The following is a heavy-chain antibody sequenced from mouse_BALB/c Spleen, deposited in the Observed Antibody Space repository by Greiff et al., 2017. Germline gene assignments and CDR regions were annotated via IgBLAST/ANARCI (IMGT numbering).Heavy chain of an antibody. V-gene: IGHV5-6-3*01. CDR1: GFTFSSYG. Sequence: EVQVVESGGGLVQPGGSLKLSCAASGFTFSSYGMSWVRQTPDKRLELVATINSNGGSTYYPDSVKGRFTISRDNAKNTLYLQMSSLKSEDTAMYNCARVYDGYYVYWGQGTLVTVSA. J-gene: IGHJ3*01. CDR2: INSNGGST. D-gene: IGHD2-3*01. CDR3: ARVYDGYYVY.